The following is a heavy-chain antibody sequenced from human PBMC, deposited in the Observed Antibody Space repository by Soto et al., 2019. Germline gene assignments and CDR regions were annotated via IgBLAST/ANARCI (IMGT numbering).Heavy chain of an antibody. Sequence: SETLSLTCTVSGGSISSGGYSWSWIRQHPGKGLEWIGYIYHTGSTYYNPSLKSRVTISVDTSKNQFSRKLSSVTAADTAVYYCARDGSCSGGSCLHYYYYMDVWGKGTTVTVSS. D-gene: IGHD2-15*01. V-gene: IGHV4-31*03. CDR3: ARDGSCSGGSCLHYYYYMDV. CDR1: GGSISSGGYS. J-gene: IGHJ6*03. CDR2: IYHTGST.